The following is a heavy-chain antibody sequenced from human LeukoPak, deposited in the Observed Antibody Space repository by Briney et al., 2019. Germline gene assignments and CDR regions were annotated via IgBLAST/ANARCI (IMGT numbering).Heavy chain of an antibody. CDR2: MNPNSGNT. J-gene: IGHJ4*02. CDR1: GYTFTSYD. D-gene: IGHD3-22*01. CDR3: AGGSAYYYDSSGSQSSYDY. Sequence: ASVKVSCKASGYTFTSYDINWVRQATGQGLEWMGWMNPNSGNTGYAQKFQGRVTITRNTSISTAYMELSSLRSDDTAVYYCAGGSAYYYDSSGSQSSYDYWGQGTLVTVSS. V-gene: IGHV1-8*03.